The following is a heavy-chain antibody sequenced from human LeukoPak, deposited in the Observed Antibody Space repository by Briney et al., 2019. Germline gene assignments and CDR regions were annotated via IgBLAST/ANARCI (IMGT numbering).Heavy chain of an antibody. CDR2: IPYDGSNK. CDR1: GFTVSSKY. V-gene: IGHV3-30*03. J-gene: IGHJ4*02. D-gene: IGHD5-12*01. CDR3: ARGRYSGYDWSY. Sequence: GGSLRLSCAASGFTVSSKYMSWVRQAPGKGLEWVAVIPYDGSNKYYADSVKGRFTISRDNAKNSLYLQMNSLRAEDTAVYYCARGRYSGYDWSYWGQGTLVTVSS.